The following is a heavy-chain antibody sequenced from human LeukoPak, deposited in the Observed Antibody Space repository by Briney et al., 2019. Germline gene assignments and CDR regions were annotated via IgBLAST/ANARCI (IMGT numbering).Heavy chain of an antibody. CDR1: GGSISSSSYY. CDR3: AREPRRGYSYGYA. D-gene: IGHD5-18*01. CDR2: IYYTGST. J-gene: IGHJ4*02. Sequence: SETLSLTCTVSGGSISSSSYYWGWIRQPPGKGLEWIGCIYYTGSTYYNPSLKSRVTVSVDTSKNQFSLKLSSVTAADTAVYYCAREPRRGYSYGYARGQGTLVTVSS. V-gene: IGHV4-39*02.